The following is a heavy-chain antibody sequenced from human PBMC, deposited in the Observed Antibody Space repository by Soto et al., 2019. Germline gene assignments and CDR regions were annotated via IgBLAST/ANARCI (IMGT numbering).Heavy chain of an antibody. D-gene: IGHD3-22*01. V-gene: IGHV4-59*01. CDR1: GGSISSYY. Sequence: LSLTCTVSGGSISSYYWSWIRQPPGKGLEWIGYIYYSGSTNYNPSLKSRVTISVDTSKNQFSLKLSSVTAADTAVYYCAGAITMIVVETWGQGTLVTVSS. CDR2: IYYSGST. CDR3: AGAITMIVVET. J-gene: IGHJ5*02.